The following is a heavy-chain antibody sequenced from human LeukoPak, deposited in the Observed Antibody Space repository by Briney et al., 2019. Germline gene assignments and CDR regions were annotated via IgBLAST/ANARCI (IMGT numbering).Heavy chain of an antibody. CDR1: GGSISSGGYS. CDR3: ARGPRSYMVDY. CDR2: IYHSGST. D-gene: IGHD1-26*01. V-gene: IGHV4-30-2*01. J-gene: IGHJ4*02. Sequence: SQTLSLTCAVSGGSISSGGYSWSWIRQPPGKGLEWIGYIYHSGSTYYNPSLKSRVTISVDGSKNQFSLKLSSVTAADTAVYYCARGPRSYMVDYWGQGTLVTVSS.